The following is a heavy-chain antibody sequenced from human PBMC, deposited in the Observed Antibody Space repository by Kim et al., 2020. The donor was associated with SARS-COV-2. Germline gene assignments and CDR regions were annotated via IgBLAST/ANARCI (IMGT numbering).Heavy chain of an antibody. D-gene: IGHD2-2*02. V-gene: IGHV1-46*01. CDR2: INPSGGST. Sequence: ASVKVSCKASGYTFTSYYMHWVRQAPGQGLEWMGIINPSGGSTSYAQKFQGRVTMTRDTSTSTVYMELSRLRSEDTAGYYCARGAYCSSTSCYSFNGWFDPWGQGTLVTVSS. J-gene: IGHJ5*02. CDR3: ARGAYCSSTSCYSFNGWFDP. CDR1: GYTFTSYY.